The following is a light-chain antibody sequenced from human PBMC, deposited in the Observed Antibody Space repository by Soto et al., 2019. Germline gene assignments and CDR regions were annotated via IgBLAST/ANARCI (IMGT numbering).Light chain of an antibody. Sequence: IQRTQSPSTLSATAGDRVTIACRASQSISSWLAWYQQKPGKGPKLLIYDASNLESGVPSRFSGSGSGTDFTLTISHLQPDDSATYYCQQYENYWTFGQGTKVDIK. V-gene: IGKV1-5*01. CDR2: DAS. J-gene: IGKJ1*01. CDR3: QQYENYWT. CDR1: QSISSW.